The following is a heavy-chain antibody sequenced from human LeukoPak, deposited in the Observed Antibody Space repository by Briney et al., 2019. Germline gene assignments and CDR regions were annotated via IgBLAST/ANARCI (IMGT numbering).Heavy chain of an antibody. Sequence: NSSETLSLTCTVSGGSISSYYWSWIRQPPGKGLEWIGYIYYSGSTNYNPSLKSRVTISVDTSKNQFSLKLSSVTAADTAVYYCARRAVRNGGNSVGFDPWGQGTLVTVSS. D-gene: IGHD4-23*01. CDR2: IYYSGST. CDR3: ARRAVRNGGNSVGFDP. CDR1: GGSISSYY. J-gene: IGHJ5*02. V-gene: IGHV4-59*01.